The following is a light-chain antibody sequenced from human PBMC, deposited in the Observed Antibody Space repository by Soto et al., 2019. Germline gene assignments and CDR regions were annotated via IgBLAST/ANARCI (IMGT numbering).Light chain of an antibody. V-gene: IGKV3-15*01. CDR3: QQYDNWPTT. Sequence: EIVMTQSPATLSVSPGERATLSCRAIQSVRNYLAWYQQKPGQAPRLLIYGASTRATGIPARFSGSGSGTEFSLSISRLQSEYFAVYYCQQYDNWPTTFGQGTKVDIK. CDR2: GAS. J-gene: IGKJ1*01. CDR1: QSVRNY.